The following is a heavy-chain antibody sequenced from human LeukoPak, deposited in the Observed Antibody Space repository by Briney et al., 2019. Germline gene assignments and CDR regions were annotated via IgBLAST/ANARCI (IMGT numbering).Heavy chain of an antibody. CDR3: ARDPLLELWNARYYYYMDV. Sequence: GGSLRLSCAASGFTFSSYGMTWVRQAPGKGLEWVSYISSSSSTIYYADSVKGRFTISRDNAKNSLYLQMNSLRAEDTALYYCARDPLLELWNARYYYYMDVWGKGTTVTVSS. CDR2: ISSSSSTI. V-gene: IGHV3-48*04. D-gene: IGHD1-7*01. CDR1: GFTFSSYG. J-gene: IGHJ6*03.